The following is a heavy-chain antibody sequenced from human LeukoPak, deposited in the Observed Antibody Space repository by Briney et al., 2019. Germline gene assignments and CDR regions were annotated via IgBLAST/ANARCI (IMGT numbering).Heavy chain of an antibody. J-gene: IGHJ5*02. Sequence: KPSETLSLTCTVSGGSISSSSYSWGWIRQPPGKGLEWIGSIYYSGSTYYNPSLKSRVTISVDTSKNQFSLKLSSVTAADTAVYYCARHKIAAAGTGWFDPWGQGTLVTVSS. CDR2: IYYSGST. CDR1: GGSISSSSYS. V-gene: IGHV4-39*01. CDR3: ARHKIAAAGTGWFDP. D-gene: IGHD6-13*01.